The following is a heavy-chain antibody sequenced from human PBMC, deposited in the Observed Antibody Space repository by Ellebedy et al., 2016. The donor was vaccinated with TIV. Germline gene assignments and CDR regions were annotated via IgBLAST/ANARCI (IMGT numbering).Heavy chain of an antibody. V-gene: IGHV4-39*01. Sequence: SETLSLXXTVSGGSINSSNYYWGWIRQPPGKGLEWFGSIYYSGNTYFNPSLRSRVTISVDTSKNQFSLKVRSVTAADTAVYYCASGLLLGNFDYWGQGTLVTVSS. J-gene: IGHJ4*02. CDR1: GGSINSSNYY. CDR2: IYYSGNT. CDR3: ASGLLLGNFDY. D-gene: IGHD7-27*01.